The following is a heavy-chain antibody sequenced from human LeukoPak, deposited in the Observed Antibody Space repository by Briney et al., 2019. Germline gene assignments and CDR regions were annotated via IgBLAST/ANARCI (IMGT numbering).Heavy chain of an antibody. J-gene: IGHJ4*02. V-gene: IGHV4-34*01. Sequence: SETLSLTCAVYGGSFSGYYWSWIRQPPGKGLEWIGEINHSGSTNYNPSLKSRVTISVDTSKNQFSLKLSSVTAADTAVYYCARHPGYCSSTSCYTMREDKYYFDYWGQGTLVTVSS. CDR3: ARHPGYCSSTSCYTMREDKYYFDY. CDR1: GGSFSGYY. D-gene: IGHD2-2*02. CDR2: INHSGST.